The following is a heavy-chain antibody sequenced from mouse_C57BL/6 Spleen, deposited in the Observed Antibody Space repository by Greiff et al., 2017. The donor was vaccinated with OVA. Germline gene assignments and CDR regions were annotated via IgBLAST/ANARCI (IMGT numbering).Heavy chain of an antibody. J-gene: IGHJ3*01. CDR2: IRNKANGYTT. Sequence: EVQLVESGGGLVQPGGSLSLSCAASGFTFTDYYMSWVRQPPGKALAWLGFIRNKANGYTTEYSASVKGRFTISRDNSQSILYLQMNALRAEDSATYYCARSPWFAYWGQGTLVTVSA. CDR1: GFTFTDYY. V-gene: IGHV7-3*01. CDR3: ARSPWFAY.